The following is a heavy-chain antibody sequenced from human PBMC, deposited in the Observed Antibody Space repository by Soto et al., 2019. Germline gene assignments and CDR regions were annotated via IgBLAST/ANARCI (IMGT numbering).Heavy chain of an antibody. CDR1: GVTFSRQD. CDR2: IIPIFGTP. D-gene: IGHD5-12*01. Sequence: GASVKVSCKASGVTFSRQDMRWVRQAPGQGLEWMGGIIPIFGTPQYAEKFQDRVTITADESTSTAYMELSSLTSEDTAVYYRATNEGRDGYSFDYWGQGTLVTVSS. V-gene: IGHV1-69*13. CDR3: ATNEGRDGYSFDY. J-gene: IGHJ4*02.